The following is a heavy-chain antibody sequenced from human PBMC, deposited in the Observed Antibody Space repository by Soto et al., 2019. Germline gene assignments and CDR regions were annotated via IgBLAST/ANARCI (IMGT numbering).Heavy chain of an antibody. CDR3: ASEWTNERLDY. J-gene: IGHJ4*02. CDR1: GFTFSTYV. CDR2: IIGSSTST. V-gene: IGHV3-48*01. Sequence: GGARRLSCAASGFTFSTYVMSWVRQAPGKGLEWVSTIIGSSTSTYYADSVKGRFTISRDNAKNSLYLQMNSLRAEDTAVYYCASEWTNERLDYWGKGTLVTVSS. D-gene: IGHD1-1*01.